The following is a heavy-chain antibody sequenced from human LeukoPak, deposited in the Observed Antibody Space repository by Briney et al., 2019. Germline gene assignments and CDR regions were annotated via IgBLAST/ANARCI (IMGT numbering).Heavy chain of an antibody. CDR2: IYYSGST. V-gene: IGHV4-39*01. J-gene: IGHJ4*02. CDR1: GGSISSSSYY. Sequence: PSETLSLTCTVSGGSISSSSYYWGWIRQPPGKGLEWIGSIYYSGSTYYNPSLKSRVTISVDTSKNQFSLKLSSVTAADTAVYYCARRVSLSGWYISKFWSLWGQGTLVTVSS. CDR3: ARRVSLSGWYISKFWSL. D-gene: IGHD6-19*01.